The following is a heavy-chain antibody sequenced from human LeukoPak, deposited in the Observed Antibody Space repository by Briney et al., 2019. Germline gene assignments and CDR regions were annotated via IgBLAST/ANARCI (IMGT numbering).Heavy chain of an antibody. CDR2: IIPILGIA. J-gene: IGHJ5*02. V-gene: IGHV1-69*04. CDR1: GGTFSSYA. D-gene: IGHD2-15*01. CDR3: ARGVAATGYGRFDP. Sequence: SVKVSCKASGGTFSSYAISWVRQAPGQGLEWMGRIIPILGIANYAQKFQGRVTITADKSTSTAYMELSSLRPEDTAVYYCARGVAATGYGRFDPWGQGTLVTVSS.